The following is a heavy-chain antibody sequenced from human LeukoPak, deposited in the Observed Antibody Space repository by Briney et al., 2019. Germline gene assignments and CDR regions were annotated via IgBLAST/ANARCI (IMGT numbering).Heavy chain of an antibody. D-gene: IGHD2-2*01. CDR3: AKDRVVVVPADIDY. CDR1: GFTFSSYA. CDR2: ISGSGGST. V-gene: IGHV3-23*01. Sequence: GGSLRLSCAASGFTFSSYAMSWVRQAPGKGLECVSAISGSGGSTYYADSVKGRFTIARDNSKNTLYLQMNSLRAEDTAVYYCAKDRVVVVPADIDYWGQGTLVTVSS. J-gene: IGHJ4*02.